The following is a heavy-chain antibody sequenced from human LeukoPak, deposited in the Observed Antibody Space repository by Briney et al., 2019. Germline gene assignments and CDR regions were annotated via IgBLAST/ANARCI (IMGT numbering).Heavy chain of an antibody. CDR1: GFTFSSYA. V-gene: IGHV3-30*04. CDR3: AREGVATIPDY. D-gene: IGHD5-12*01. CDR2: ISYDGSNK. Sequence: QAGGSLRLSCEASGFTFSSYAMNWVRQAPGKGLEWVAVISYDGSNKYYADSVKGRFTISRDNSKNTLYLQMNSLRAEDTAVYYCAREGVATIPDYWGQGTLVTVSS. J-gene: IGHJ4*02.